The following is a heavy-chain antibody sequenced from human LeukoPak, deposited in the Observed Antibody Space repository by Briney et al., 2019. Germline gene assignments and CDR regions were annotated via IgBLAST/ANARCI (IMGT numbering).Heavy chain of an antibody. Sequence: SETLSLTCSVSGGSISSSSTYYWGWIRQPPGKGLEWIGSIYYSGSTYYNPSLKSRVTRSVDTSKNQFSLKLSSVTAADTAVYYCARDYYCSGGSCYGMDVWGQGTTVTVSS. D-gene: IGHD2-15*01. J-gene: IGHJ6*02. CDR1: GGSISSSSTYY. CDR3: ARDYYCSGGSCYGMDV. V-gene: IGHV4-39*07. CDR2: IYYSGST.